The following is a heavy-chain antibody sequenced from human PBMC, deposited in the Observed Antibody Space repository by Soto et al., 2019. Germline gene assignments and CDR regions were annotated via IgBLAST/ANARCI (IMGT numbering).Heavy chain of an antibody. V-gene: IGHV4-59*01. Sequence: PSETLSLTCTVSGGSISSYYWSWIRQPPGKGLEWIGYIYYSGSTNYNPSLKSRVTISVDTSKNQFSLKLSSVTAADTAVYYCARAVGYCSSTSCYEWRYGMDVWGQGTTVTVSS. CDR2: IYYSGST. CDR3: ARAVGYCSSTSCYEWRYGMDV. J-gene: IGHJ6*02. CDR1: GGSISSYY. D-gene: IGHD2-2*01.